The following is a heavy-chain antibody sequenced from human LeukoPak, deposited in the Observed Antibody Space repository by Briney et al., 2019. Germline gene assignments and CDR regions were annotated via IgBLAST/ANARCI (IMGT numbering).Heavy chain of an antibody. CDR2: ISGDGGST. Sequence: PGGSLTLYCAASGFTFDDYAMHWVRQAPGKGLEWVSLISGDGGSTYYADSVRGRFTISRDNSKNSLYLQMDSLRTEDTAFYYCAKEIDTLGTNAFDIWGHGTMVTVSS. CDR3: AKEIDTLGTNAFDI. J-gene: IGHJ3*02. CDR1: GFTFDDYA. V-gene: IGHV3-43*02. D-gene: IGHD2-15*01.